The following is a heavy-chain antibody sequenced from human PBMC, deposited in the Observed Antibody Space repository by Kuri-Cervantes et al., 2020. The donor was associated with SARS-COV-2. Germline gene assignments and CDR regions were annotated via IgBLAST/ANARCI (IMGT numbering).Heavy chain of an antibody. CDR1: GFTISNYY. Sequence: GESLKISCAASGFTISNYYMTWIRQTPGKGLEWVSYISASGEIIYYADSVKGRFTISRDNSKNTLYLQMNSLRAEDTAVYYCAKGEFYARAFDYWGQGTLVTVSS. CDR3: AKGEFYARAFDY. D-gene: IGHD2/OR15-2a*01. J-gene: IGHJ4*02. CDR2: ISASGEII. V-gene: IGHV3-11*01.